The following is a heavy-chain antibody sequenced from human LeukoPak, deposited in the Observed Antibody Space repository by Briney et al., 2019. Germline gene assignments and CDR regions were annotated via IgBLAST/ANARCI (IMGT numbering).Heavy chain of an antibody. CDR3: ARDRYYYGSSGYHTAFDI. D-gene: IGHD3-22*01. J-gene: IGHJ3*02. V-gene: IGHV1-69*04. CDR1: GGTFSSYA. Sequence: EASVKVSCKASGGTFSSYAISWVRQAPGQGLEWMGRIIPIFGIANYAQKFQGRVTITADKSTSTAYMELSSLRSEDTAVYYCARDRYYYGSSGYHTAFDIWGQGTMVTVSS. CDR2: IIPIFGIA.